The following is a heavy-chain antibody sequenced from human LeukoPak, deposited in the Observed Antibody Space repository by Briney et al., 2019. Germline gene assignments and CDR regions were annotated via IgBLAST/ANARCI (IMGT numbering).Heavy chain of an antibody. D-gene: IGHD6-13*01. CDR3: ARGVPQTYPTFYSSTGLDY. CDR2: IYHSGST. J-gene: IGHJ4*02. CDR1: GVSISSSNW. Sequence: KPSGTLSLTCAVSGVSISSSNWWRWVRQPPGKGLEWIGEIYHSGSTNYNPSLKSRVTISVDKSKNQFSLKLSSVTAADTAVYYCARGVPQTYPTFYSSTGLDYWGQGTLVTVSS. V-gene: IGHV4-4*02.